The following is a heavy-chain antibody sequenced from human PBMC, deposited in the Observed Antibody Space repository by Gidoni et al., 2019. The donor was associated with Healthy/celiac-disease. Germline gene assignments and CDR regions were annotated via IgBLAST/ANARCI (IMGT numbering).Heavy chain of an antibody. D-gene: IGHD6-19*01. V-gene: IGHV4-39*01. J-gene: IGHJ3*02. CDR3: ARLASSGIYAFDI. CDR1: GGSISSSSYY. Sequence: QLQLQESGPGLVKPSETLSPTCTVPGGSISSSSYYWGWIRQPPGKGLEWLGSLYYSGSPYYNPSLKSRVTISVDTSKNQSSLKLSSVTAADTAVYYCARLASSGIYAFDIWGQGTMVIVSS. CDR2: LYYSGSP.